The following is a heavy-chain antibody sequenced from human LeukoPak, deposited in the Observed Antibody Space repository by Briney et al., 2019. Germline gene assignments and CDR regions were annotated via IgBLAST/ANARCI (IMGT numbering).Heavy chain of an antibody. V-gene: IGHV3-23*01. Sequence: GGSLRLSCAASGFTFSSYAMRWVRQAPGKGLEWVSAISDGGGSKYYADSVKGRFTISRDNSKNTLYLQMNSLGAEDTAVYYWAKVTDYNGSRGAPESSGEGALVT. J-gene: IGHJ5*02. CDR3: AKVTDYNGSRGAPES. D-gene: IGHD3-22*01. CDR1: GFTFSSYA. CDR2: ISDGGGSK.